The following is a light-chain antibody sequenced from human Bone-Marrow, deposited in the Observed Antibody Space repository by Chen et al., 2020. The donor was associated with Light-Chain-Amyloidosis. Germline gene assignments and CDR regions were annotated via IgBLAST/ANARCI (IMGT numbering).Light chain of an antibody. CDR1: QSVTYNS. V-gene: IGKV3-20*01. CDR3: QHYGSSLT. Sequence: EIVLTQSPGTLSLSPGERATLSCKTSQSVTYNSLAWYQQKPGQAPRLLIYGASSRATDIPDRFSGSGSGTDFTLTISRLEPEDLAVYYCQHYGSSLTVGGGTKVEIK. J-gene: IGKJ4*01. CDR2: GAS.